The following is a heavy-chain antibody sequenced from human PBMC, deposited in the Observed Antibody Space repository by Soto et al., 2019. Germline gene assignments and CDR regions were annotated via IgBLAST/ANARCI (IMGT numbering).Heavy chain of an antibody. CDR3: ARDIISVVVRGVTTAYYYYGMDV. J-gene: IGHJ6*02. Sequence: QVQLQESGPGLVKPSQTLSLTCTVSGGSISSGGYYWSWIRQHPGKGLEWIGYIYYSGSTYYNPSLKSRVTISVDTSKNQFSLKLSSVTAADTAVYYCARDIISVVVRGVTTAYYYYGMDVWGQGTTVTVSS. CDR1: GGSISSGGYY. V-gene: IGHV4-31*03. CDR2: IYYSGST. D-gene: IGHD3-10*01.